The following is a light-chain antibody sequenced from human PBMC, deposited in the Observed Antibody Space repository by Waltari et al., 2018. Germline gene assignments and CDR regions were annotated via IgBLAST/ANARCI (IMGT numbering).Light chain of an antibody. CDR3: QQYNGYPQT. Sequence: DIQMTQSPSTLSASVGDRVTITCRASQRISSWLAWYQQKPGKAPKLLIYKASSLQSGVPSRFSGSRSGTEFTLTISSLQPDDFATYFCQQYNGYPQTFGQGTQVEIK. CDR2: KAS. CDR1: QRISSW. V-gene: IGKV1-5*03. J-gene: IGKJ1*01.